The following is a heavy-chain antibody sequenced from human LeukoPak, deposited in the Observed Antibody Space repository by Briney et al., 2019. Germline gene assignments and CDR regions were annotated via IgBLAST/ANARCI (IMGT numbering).Heavy chain of an antibody. V-gene: IGHV1-46*01. Sequence: ASVNVSFKASGYTFTIYYMHWVRQAPGQGLEWMGIINPSGGSTSYAQKFQGRVTMTRDTSTSTVYMELSSLRSEDTAVYYCARATPGYSYGIDYWGQGTLVTVSS. CDR3: ARATPGYSYGIDY. CDR1: GYTFTIYY. D-gene: IGHD5-18*01. CDR2: INPSGGST. J-gene: IGHJ4*02.